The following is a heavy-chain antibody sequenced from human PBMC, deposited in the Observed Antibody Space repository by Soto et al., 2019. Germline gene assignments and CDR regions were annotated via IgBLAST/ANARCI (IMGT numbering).Heavy chain of an antibody. J-gene: IGHJ4*02. V-gene: IGHV1-69*13. CDR2: IIPIFGTA. Sequence: RASVKVSCKASGGTFSSYGISWVRQAPGQGLEWMGGIIPIFGTANYAQKFQGRVTITADESTSTAYMELSSLRSEDTAVYYCARDGRSRGYSYGYDYWGQGTLVTVSS. CDR3: ARDGRSRGYSYGYDY. CDR1: GGTFSSYG. D-gene: IGHD5-18*01.